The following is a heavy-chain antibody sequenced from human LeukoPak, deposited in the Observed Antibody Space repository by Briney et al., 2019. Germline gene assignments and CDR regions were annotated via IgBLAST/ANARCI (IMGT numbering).Heavy chain of an antibody. CDR2: ISGGGGNT. CDR3: GKNRYSGSLSPFDI. Sequence: GGSLRLSCAASKFAFSSYAMSWVRQAPGKGLEWVSAISGGGGNTYYADSVKGRLTISRDNSKNTLYLQMNSLRAEDTAVYYCGKNRYSGSLSPFDIWGQGTMVTVSS. CDR1: KFAFSSYA. V-gene: IGHV3-23*01. J-gene: IGHJ3*02. D-gene: IGHD1-26*01.